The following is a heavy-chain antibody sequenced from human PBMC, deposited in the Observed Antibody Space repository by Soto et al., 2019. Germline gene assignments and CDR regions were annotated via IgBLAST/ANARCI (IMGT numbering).Heavy chain of an antibody. CDR2: VSYDGSNK. J-gene: IGHJ4*02. D-gene: IGHD3-16*02. Sequence: GGSLRLSCAASGFTFSSYGMHWVRQAPGKGLEWVAVVSYDGSNKYYADSVKGRFTISRDNSKNTLYLQMNSLRAEDTAVYYCAKDDYDSVWGSYRLDYWGQVTLVTVSS. V-gene: IGHV3-30*18. CDR3: AKDDYDSVWGSYRLDY. CDR1: GFTFSSYG.